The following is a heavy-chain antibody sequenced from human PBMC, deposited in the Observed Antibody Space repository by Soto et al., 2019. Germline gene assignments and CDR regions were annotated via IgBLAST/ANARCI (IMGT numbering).Heavy chain of an antibody. CDR3: ARDIGYSYGYPYYYGMDV. V-gene: IGHV3-53*04. CDR2: IYSGGST. J-gene: IGHJ6*02. D-gene: IGHD5-18*01. Sequence: EVQLVESGGGLVQPGGSLRLSCAASGFTVSSNYMSWVRQAPGKGLEWVSVIYSGGSTYYADSVKGRFTISRHNSKNTRYLQMNSLRAEDTAVYYCARDIGYSYGYPYYYGMDVWGQGTTVTVSS. CDR1: GFTVSSNY.